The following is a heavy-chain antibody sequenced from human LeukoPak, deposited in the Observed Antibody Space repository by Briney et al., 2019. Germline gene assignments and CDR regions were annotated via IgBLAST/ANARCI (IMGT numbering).Heavy chain of an antibody. CDR3: ARDGAVAGSPDFDY. J-gene: IGHJ4*02. CDR1: GGTFIIYA. CDR2: IIPILGIA. Sequence: SVKVSFKASGGTFIIYAISWVRQAPGQGLEWMGRIIPILGIANYAQKFQGRVTITADKSTSTAYMELSSLRSEDTAVYYCARDGAVAGSPDFDYWGQGTLVTVSS. D-gene: IGHD6-19*01. V-gene: IGHV1-69*04.